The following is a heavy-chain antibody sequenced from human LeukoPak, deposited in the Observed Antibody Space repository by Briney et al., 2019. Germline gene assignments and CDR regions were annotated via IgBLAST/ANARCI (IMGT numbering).Heavy chain of an antibody. V-gene: IGHV3-30*18. CDR1: GFTFSSYG. CDR2: ISYDGSNE. Sequence: GGPLRLSCAASGFTFSSYGMHWVRQAPGKGLEWVAVISYDGSNEYYADSVKGRFTISRDNSKNTLYLQMNSLRAEDTAVYSGAKSYRNYYYGSGHDGFDYWGQGTLVTVSS. D-gene: IGHD3-10*01. CDR3: AKSYRNYYYGSGHDGFDY. J-gene: IGHJ4*02.